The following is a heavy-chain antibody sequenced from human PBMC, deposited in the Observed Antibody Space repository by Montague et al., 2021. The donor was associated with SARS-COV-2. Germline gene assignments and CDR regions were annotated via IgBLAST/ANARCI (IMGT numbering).Heavy chain of an antibody. CDR2: IYRDDDK. V-gene: IGHV2-5*02. CDR1: GFSLSTSAVG. CDR3: AHLHTGFWSAYYST. J-gene: IGHJ5*02. Sequence: PALVKPTQTLTLTCTFSGFSLSTSAVGVGWIRQPPGKALQWLALIYRDDDKRYSPSLKTRLTVTKDTSKNQVVLTMTNMDSVDTATYYCAHLHTGFWSAYYSTWGQGTLVTVSS. D-gene: IGHD3-3*01.